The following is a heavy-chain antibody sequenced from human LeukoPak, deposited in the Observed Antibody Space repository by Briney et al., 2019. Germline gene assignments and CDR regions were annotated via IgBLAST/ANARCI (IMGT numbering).Heavy chain of an antibody. CDR3: ARGLVLLLFGESPKSGAFDI. V-gene: IGHV3-21*01. CDR1: GFTFSSYS. D-gene: IGHD3-10*01. J-gene: IGHJ3*02. CDR2: ISSSSSYI. Sequence: GGSLRLSCAASGFTFSSYSMNWVRQAPGKGLEWVSSISSSSSYIYYADSVKGRFTISRDNAKNSLYLQMNSLRAGDTAVYYCARGLVLLLFGESPKSGAFDIWGQGTMVTVSS.